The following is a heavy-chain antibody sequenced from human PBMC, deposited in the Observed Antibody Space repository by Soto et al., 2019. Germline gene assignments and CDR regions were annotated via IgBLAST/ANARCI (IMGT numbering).Heavy chain of an antibody. D-gene: IGHD6-25*01. V-gene: IGHV4-59*01. CDR2: VDNSGNT. CDR1: SGSISTYY. Sequence: QVQLQESGPGLVKPSETLSLTCTVSSGSISTYYWSWIRRPPGKGLEWIGCVDNSGNTDYNLSLKSRVTISVDTSKNQFSLKMNSMTAADTAVYYCARGRISAAANWFDPWGQGTLVTVSS. J-gene: IGHJ5*02. CDR3: ARGRISAAANWFDP.